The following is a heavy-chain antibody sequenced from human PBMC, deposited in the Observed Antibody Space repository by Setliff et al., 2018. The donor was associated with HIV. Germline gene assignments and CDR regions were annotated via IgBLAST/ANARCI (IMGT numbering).Heavy chain of an antibody. CDR1: GASITSGGHY. CDR2: IYYSGAT. V-gene: IGHV4-31*03. Sequence: SETLSLTCTVSGASITSGGHYWSWIRQYPGKGLEWIGYIYYSGATYYNPSLRSRVTISVDSSKNQFSLRLSSLTAADTAVYFCARDLRGARWYFDYWSQGTLVTVSS. J-gene: IGHJ4*02. D-gene: IGHD3-10*01. CDR3: ARDLRGARWYFDY.